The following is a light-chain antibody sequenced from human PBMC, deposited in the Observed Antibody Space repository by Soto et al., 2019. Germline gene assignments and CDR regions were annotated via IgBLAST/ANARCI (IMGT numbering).Light chain of an antibody. V-gene: IGLV2-23*01. Sequence: QSALTQPASVSGSPGQSITISCTGTSSDVGSYNLVSWYQHHPGKAPKLMIYEGSKRPSGVSDRFSGSKSGNTASLTISGLQAEDEADYYCCSYAGSRTYVFGTGTSSPS. CDR3: CSYAGSRTYV. CDR1: SSDVGSYNL. J-gene: IGLJ1*01. CDR2: EGS.